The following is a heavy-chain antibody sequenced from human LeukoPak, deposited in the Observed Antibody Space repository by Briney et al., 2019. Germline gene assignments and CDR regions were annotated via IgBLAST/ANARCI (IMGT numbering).Heavy chain of an antibody. CDR2: ISPGTI. D-gene: IGHD2-15*01. CDR1: GFTFSRHP. CDR3: TRDGRVAYEMDV. V-gene: IGHV3-48*01. J-gene: IGHJ6*02. Sequence: PGGSLRLSCAASGFTFSRHPMNWVRQAPGKGLEWVSYISPGTIYYADSVKGRFTISRDNAKNSLYLQMNSLRAEDTAVYYCTRDGRVAYEMDVWGQETTVTVSS.